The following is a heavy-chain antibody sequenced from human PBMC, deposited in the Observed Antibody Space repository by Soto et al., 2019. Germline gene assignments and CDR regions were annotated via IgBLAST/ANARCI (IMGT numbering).Heavy chain of an antibody. D-gene: IGHD6-13*01. CDR2: INAGNGNT. V-gene: IGHV1-3*01. Sequence: QVPLVQSGAEVKKPGASVKVSCKASGYTFTSYAMHWVRQAPGQRLEWMGWINAGNGNTKYSQKFQGRVTITRDTSASTAYMQLSSLRSEDTAVYYCARDGGIAAPFDYWGQGTLVTVSS. CDR3: ARDGGIAAPFDY. J-gene: IGHJ4*02. CDR1: GYTFTSYA.